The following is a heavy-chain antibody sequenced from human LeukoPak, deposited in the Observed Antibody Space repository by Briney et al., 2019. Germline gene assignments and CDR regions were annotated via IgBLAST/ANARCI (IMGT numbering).Heavy chain of an antibody. V-gene: IGHV4-30-2*05. CDR2: IWPSGST. Sequence: PSQTLSLTCSVSGGSISSGPYFWSWIRQSPGQGLEWIGYIWPSGSTYYNPSLKSRVTISVDTSKNQFSLKLSSVTAADTAVYYCARGSSGWFIDYWGQGTLVTVSS. CDR1: GGSISSGPYF. J-gene: IGHJ4*02. D-gene: IGHD6-19*01. CDR3: ARGSSGWFIDY.